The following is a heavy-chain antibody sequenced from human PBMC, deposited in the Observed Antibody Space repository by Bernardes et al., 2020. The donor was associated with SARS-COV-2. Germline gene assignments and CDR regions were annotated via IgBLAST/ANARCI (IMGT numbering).Heavy chain of an antibody. Sequence: ASVKVSCKAFGYAFIDYYIHWLRQAPGQGLEWMGWIRPSDSGTNYAQKFKGRVTLTRDPSIDTAYMELSSLRFDDTAVYYCAREPSSESRDWYTFDPWGQGTLVTVSS. J-gene: IGHJ5*02. V-gene: IGHV1-2*02. CDR3: AREPSSESRDWYTFDP. CDR1: GYAFIDYY. D-gene: IGHD2-2*02. CDR2: IRPSDSGT.